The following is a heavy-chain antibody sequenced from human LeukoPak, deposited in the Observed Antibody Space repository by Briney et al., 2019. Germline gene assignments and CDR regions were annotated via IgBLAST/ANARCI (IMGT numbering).Heavy chain of an antibody. Sequence: HPGGSLRLSCAASGFTFSSYGMSWVRQAPGKGLEWVSAISGSGGSTYYADSVKGRFTISRDNSKNTLYLQMNSLRAEDTAVYYCAKVGWELLSFDYWGQGTLVTVSS. J-gene: IGHJ4*02. D-gene: IGHD1-26*01. V-gene: IGHV3-23*01. CDR3: AKVGWELLSFDY. CDR1: GFTFSSYG. CDR2: ISGSGGST.